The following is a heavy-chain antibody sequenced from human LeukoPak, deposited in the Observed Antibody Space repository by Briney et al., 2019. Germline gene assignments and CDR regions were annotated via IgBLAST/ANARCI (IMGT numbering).Heavy chain of an antibody. CDR3: GRGREGTVFDD. CDR1: GGSISSYY. D-gene: IGHD1-14*01. V-gene: IGHV4-59*01. J-gene: IGHJ4*02. CDR2: IYYSGST. Sequence: SGTLSLTCTVSGGSISSYYWSWIRRPPGKGLEWVGDIYYSGSTNYNPSLKSRVTISVDTSKNQFSLELSSVTAADTAVYYCGRGREGTVFDDWGQGTPVTVSS.